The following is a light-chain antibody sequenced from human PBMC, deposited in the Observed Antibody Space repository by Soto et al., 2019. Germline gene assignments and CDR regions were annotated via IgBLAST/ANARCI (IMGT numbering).Light chain of an antibody. Sequence: EIVMTQSPATLSVSPGERATLSCRASQSVSSNLAWYQQKPGQAPRLLIYGASTRATGIPARFSGSGSGTEFTLTISSLQSEDFAVYYCQQYAGSPQTFGQGTRLEIK. CDR1: QSVSSN. J-gene: IGKJ5*01. CDR2: GAS. CDR3: QQYAGSPQT. V-gene: IGKV3-15*01.